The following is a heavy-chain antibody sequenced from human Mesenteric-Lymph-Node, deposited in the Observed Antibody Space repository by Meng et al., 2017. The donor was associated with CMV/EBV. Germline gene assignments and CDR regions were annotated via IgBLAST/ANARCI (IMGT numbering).Heavy chain of an antibody. V-gene: IGHV4-59*12. CDR3: ARDYQTVSFDY. CDR1: GGSISNYY. D-gene: IGHD1-1*01. CDR2: IYHSGST. Sequence: SETLSLTCAVSGGSISNYYWTWIRQPPGKGLEWIGSIYHSGSTYYNLSLKSRVAISVDTSKNQFSLKLNSVTAADTAVYYCARDYQTVSFDYWGQGTLVTVSS. J-gene: IGHJ4*02.